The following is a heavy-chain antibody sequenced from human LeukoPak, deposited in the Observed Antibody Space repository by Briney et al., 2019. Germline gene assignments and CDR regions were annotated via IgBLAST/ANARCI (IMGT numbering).Heavy chain of an antibody. CDR1: GGTFSSYA. CDR3: AGGIGSSSPTVSLDY. D-gene: IGHD6-6*01. CDR2: INPSGGST. Sequence: GSSVKVSCKASGGTFSSYAISWVRQAPGQGLEWMGIINPSGGSTSYAQKFQGRVTMTRDTSTSTVYMELSSLRSEDTAVYYCAGGIGSSSPTVSLDYWGQGTLVTVSS. J-gene: IGHJ4*02. V-gene: IGHV1-46*01.